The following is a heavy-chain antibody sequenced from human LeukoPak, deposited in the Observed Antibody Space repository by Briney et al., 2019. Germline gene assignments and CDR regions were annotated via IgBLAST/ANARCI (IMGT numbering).Heavy chain of an antibody. CDR2: ISGSGDIT. J-gene: IGHJ4*02. CDR1: GVSFSSYG. V-gene: IGHV3-23*01. D-gene: IGHD6-25*01. Sequence: PGGSLRLSCAASGVSFSSYGINWVRQAPGKGLEWVSGISGSGDITYYADSVKGRFTISRDNSRNTLYLQMNSLRAEDTAVYYCARRSKSSAIWYYFDYWGQGTLVTVSS. CDR3: ARRSKSSAIWYYFDY.